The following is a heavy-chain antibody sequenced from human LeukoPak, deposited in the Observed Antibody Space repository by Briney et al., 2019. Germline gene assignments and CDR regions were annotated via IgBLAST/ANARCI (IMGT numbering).Heavy chain of an antibody. D-gene: IGHD2-2*01. V-gene: IGHV3-20*04. CDR1: GFAFDEHG. CDR2: INWSGGST. Sequence: PGGSLRLSCTASGFAFDEHGMSWVRQAPGTGLESFSGINWSGGSTGYADPLRGRCTISRANAKNSLYLQMDSLRAEDPALTYCAMAPITSPFYFDYWGQGTLVTVYS. J-gene: IGHJ4*02. CDR3: AMAPITSPFYFDY.